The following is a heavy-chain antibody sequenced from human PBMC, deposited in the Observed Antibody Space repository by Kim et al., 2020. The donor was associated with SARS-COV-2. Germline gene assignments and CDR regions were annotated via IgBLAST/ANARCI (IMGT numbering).Heavy chain of an antibody. D-gene: IGHD1-26*01. Sequence: YSPSFQGQVTISADKSISTAYLQWSSLKASATAMYYCAIPPGVGATPFDYWGQGTLVTVSS. J-gene: IGHJ4*02. V-gene: IGHV5-51*01. CDR3: AIPPGVGATPFDY.